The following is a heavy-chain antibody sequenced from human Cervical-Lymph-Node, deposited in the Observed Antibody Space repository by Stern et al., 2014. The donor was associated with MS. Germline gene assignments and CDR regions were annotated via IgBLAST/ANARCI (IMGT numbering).Heavy chain of an antibody. CDR1: GFTFSGFN. CDR2: IWYDGNNP. CDR3: ARVRSQGLVRGDFGMDL. D-gene: IGHD6-19*01. J-gene: IGHJ6*02. Sequence: VQLEESGGGVVQPGRSLRLSCTASGFTFSGFNMHWVRQAPGKGLEWMAIIWYDGNNPYYADSVQGRFPITRDNSTNTLYLQLDGLRAEDTAVYYCARVRSQGLVRGDFGMDLWGQGTPVTVSS. V-gene: IGHV3-33*01.